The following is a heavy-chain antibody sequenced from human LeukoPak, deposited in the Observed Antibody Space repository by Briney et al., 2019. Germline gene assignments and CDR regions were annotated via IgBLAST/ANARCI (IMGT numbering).Heavy chain of an antibody. CDR1: GFTFSGSA. CDR3: TTTRSGSYYFDY. Sequence: PGGSLRLFCAASGFTFSGSAMHWVRQASGKGLEWVGRIRSKANSYATAYAASVKGRFTISRDDSKNTAYLQMNSLKTEDTAVYYCTTTRSGSYYFDYWGQGTLVTVSS. CDR2: IRSKANSYAT. J-gene: IGHJ4*02. D-gene: IGHD1-26*01. V-gene: IGHV3-73*01.